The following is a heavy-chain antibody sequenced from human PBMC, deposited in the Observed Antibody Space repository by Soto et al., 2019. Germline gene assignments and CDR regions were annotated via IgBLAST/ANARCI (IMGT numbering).Heavy chain of an antibody. CDR3: GRAGVYDYIWGSYRSRDADY. CDR1: GYTFTSYD. J-gene: IGHJ4*02. Sequence: ASVKVSCKASGYTFTSYDINWVRQATGQGLEWMGWMNHNSGNTGYAQKFQGRVTMPRHTSISTAYMELSSLRSEDTAVYYCGRAGVYDYIWGSYRSRDADYWGQGNLVTVSS. V-gene: IGHV1-8*01. CDR2: MNHNSGNT. D-gene: IGHD3-16*02.